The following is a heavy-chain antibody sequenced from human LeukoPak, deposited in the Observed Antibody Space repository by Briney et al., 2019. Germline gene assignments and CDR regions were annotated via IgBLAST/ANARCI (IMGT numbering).Heavy chain of an antibody. J-gene: IGHJ6*02. Sequence: ASVKVSCKASGYTFTSYDINWVRQATGQGPEWMGWMNPNSGNTGYAQNFQGRVTLIRDTSISTAYMELSGLTSEDTAIYYCARVRFEAYYYYAMDLWGQGTTVTVSS. CDR1: GYTFTSYD. CDR3: ARVRFEAYYYYAMDL. V-gene: IGHV1-8*01. CDR2: MNPNSGNT.